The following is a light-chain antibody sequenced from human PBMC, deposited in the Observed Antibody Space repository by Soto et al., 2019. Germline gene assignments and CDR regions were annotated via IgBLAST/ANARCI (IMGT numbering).Light chain of an antibody. CDR3: QQYGSSTRT. CDR1: QSVGSN. Sequence: IVLTQYPGNRSLSPGERATLSCRARQSVGSNLAWYQQKPGQAPRLLIYGASSRATGIPDRFSGSGSGTDCTLTISRLENEDFAVYYCQQYGSSTRTFGQGTKVDIK. V-gene: IGKV3-20*01. CDR2: GAS. J-gene: IGKJ1*01.